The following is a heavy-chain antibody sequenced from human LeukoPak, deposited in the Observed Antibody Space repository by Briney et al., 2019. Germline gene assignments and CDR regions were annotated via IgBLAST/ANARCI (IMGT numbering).Heavy chain of an antibody. D-gene: IGHD6-19*01. CDR3: ARAIAVAGYNWFDP. CDR1: GGSISSYY. V-gene: IGHV4-4*07. J-gene: IGHJ5*02. Sequence: SETLSLTCTVSGGSISSYYWSWIRQPAGKGLEWIGRIYTSGSTNYNPSLKSRVTMSVDASKNQFSLKLSSVTAADTAVYYCARAIAVAGYNWFDPWGQGTLVTVSS. CDR2: IYTSGST.